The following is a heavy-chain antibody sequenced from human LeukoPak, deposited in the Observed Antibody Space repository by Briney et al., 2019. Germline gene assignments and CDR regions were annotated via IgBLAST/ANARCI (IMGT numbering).Heavy chain of an antibody. CDR3: ARHPTGSYSLHAFDI. CDR2: IDPSDSYT. CDR1: EYRFNSYW. D-gene: IGHD1-26*01. V-gene: IGHV5-10-1*04. Sequence: GESLKISCKGSEYRFNSYWISWVRQMPGKGLEWMGRIDPSDSYTNYSPSFQGQVTISADKSISTAYLQWSSLKASDTAMYYCARHPTGSYSLHAFDIWGQGTMVTVSS. J-gene: IGHJ3*02.